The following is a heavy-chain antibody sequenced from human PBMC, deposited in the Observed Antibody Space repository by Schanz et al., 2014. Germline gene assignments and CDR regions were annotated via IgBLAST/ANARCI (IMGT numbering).Heavy chain of an antibody. CDR1: GGSFSGYY. Sequence: QVQLQQWGAGLLKPSETLSLTCAVYGGSFSGYYWSWIRQPPGKGLEWIAEINHGGSTNYNPSLKSRVTISVATAKTQFTLKLRSMTAADTAVYYCARAARRTRVVPLYFDYWGQGTLVTVSS. J-gene: IGHJ4*02. V-gene: IGHV4-34*01. D-gene: IGHD2-2*01. CDR3: ARAARRTRVVPLYFDY. CDR2: INHGGST.